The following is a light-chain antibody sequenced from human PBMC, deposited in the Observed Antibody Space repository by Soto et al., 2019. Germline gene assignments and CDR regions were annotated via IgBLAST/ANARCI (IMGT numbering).Light chain of an antibody. CDR3: SAWDDNIYGPV. CDR1: SSDIGSNP. J-gene: IGLJ2*01. V-gene: IGLV1-44*01. Sequence: QSVLTQPPSASGTPGQRVAISCSGGSSDIGSNPVNWYLHLPGAAPKLLIYRDNQRPSGVPDRFSGSKSGTSASLTISGLQSEDEADYFWSAWDDNIYGPVFGGGTKLPVL. CDR2: RDN.